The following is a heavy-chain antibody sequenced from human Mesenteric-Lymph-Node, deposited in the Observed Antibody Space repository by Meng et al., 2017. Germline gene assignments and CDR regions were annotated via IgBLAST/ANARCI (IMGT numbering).Heavy chain of an antibody. Sequence: GESLKISCVASGFTFSNFPMHWVRQAPGKGLEYVSSIITNEHIPWYSNSVRGRFTISRDNSKSTLYLQMGSLRPKDMGVYYCARDLPSIGWSFDVWGQGTMVTVSS. CDR2: IITNEHIP. D-gene: IGHD3-22*01. J-gene: IGHJ3*01. CDR1: GFTFSNFP. CDR3: ARDLPSIGWSFDV. V-gene: IGHV3-64*01.